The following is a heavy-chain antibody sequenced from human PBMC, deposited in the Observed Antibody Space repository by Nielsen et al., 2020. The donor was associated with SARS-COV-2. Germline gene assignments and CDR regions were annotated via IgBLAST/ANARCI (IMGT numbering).Heavy chain of an antibody. Sequence: SETLSLTCTVSGGSISSYYWSWIRQPPGKGLEWIGYIYYSGSTNYNPSLKSRVTISVDTSKNQFSLKLSSVTAADTGVYYCARGALTYYDFWSGYYTGIGDYWGQGTLVTVSS. CDR1: GGSISSYY. V-gene: IGHV4-59*13. CDR2: IYYSGST. J-gene: IGHJ4*02. D-gene: IGHD3-3*01. CDR3: ARGALTYYDFWSGYYTGIGDY.